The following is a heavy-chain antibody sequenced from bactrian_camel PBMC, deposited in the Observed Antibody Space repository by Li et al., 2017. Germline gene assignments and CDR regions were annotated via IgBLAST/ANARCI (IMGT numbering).Heavy chain of an antibody. D-gene: IGHD6*01. V-gene: IGHV3S42*01. CDR3: ATRASWSFAY. J-gene: IGHJ6*01. CDR1: GFTFRTYA. Sequence: VQLVESGGGSVQTGGSLRLSCAAFGFTFRTYAMSWVRQAPGKGLERVSTINSGGLSTWYADSVKGRFTISRDNAKNTLYLQLNSLKSEDTGLYYCATRASWSFAYWGQGTQVTVS. CDR2: INSGGLST.